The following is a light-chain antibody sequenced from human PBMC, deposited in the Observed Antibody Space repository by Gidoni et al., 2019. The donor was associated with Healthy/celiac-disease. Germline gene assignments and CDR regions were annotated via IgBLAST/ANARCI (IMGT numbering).Light chain of an antibody. J-gene: IGKJ4*01. Sequence: EIVLTQSPGTLSLSPGERATLSCRASQSVSSSYLAWYQQKLGQAPRLLIYGASSRATGIPDRFSGSGSGTDFTLTISRLEPEDFAVYYCQQYGSSPFGGGTKVEIK. CDR1: QSVSSSY. CDR3: QQYGSSP. CDR2: GAS. V-gene: IGKV3-20*01.